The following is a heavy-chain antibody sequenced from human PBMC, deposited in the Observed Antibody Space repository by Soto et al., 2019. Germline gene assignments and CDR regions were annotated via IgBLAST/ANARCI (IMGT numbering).Heavy chain of an antibody. CDR3: AKGEGYCSSTSCYAKGYYYGMDV. Sequence: GGSLRLSCAASGFTFSSYAMSWVRQAPGKGLEWVSAISGSGGSTYYADSVKGRFTISRDNSKNTLYLQMNSLRAEDTAVYYCAKGEGYCSSTSCYAKGYYYGMDVGGQGTTVTVSS. CDR1: GFTFSSYA. V-gene: IGHV3-23*01. D-gene: IGHD2-2*01. J-gene: IGHJ6*02. CDR2: ISGSGGST.